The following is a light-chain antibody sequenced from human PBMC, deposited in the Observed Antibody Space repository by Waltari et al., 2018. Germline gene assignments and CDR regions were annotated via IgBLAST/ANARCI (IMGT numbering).Light chain of an antibody. V-gene: IGKV3-20*01. CDR2: RAS. Sequence: EIVLTQSPGTASLSPGERVTLSCRASQPVGSSSLAGYQQKPGQAPRLVIYRASRRATGIPDRFSGSGSGTDFSLTISRLEPEDFAVYYCQQHVTLPATFGQGTKVEIK. J-gene: IGKJ1*01. CDR3: QQHVTLPAT. CDR1: QPVGSSS.